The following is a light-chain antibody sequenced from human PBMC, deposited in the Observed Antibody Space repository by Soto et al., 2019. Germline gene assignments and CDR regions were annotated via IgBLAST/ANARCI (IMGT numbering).Light chain of an antibody. CDR2: DVN. CDR3: TSCTTSTTMI. CDR1: SSDIGAYNY. V-gene: IGLV2-14*03. Sequence: QSALTQPASVSGSPGQSITISCTGTSSDIGAYNYVSWYQQHPGKAPNLRIYDVNIRPSGVSNRFSGSKSGNTASLTTSGLHAEDEADYYCTSCTTSTTMIFGGGTKLTVL. J-gene: IGLJ2*01.